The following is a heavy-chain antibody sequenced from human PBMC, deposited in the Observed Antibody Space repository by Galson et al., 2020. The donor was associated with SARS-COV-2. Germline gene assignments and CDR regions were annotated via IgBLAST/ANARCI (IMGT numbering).Heavy chain of an antibody. CDR1: GASISGDDYS. J-gene: IGHJ5*02. CDR2: IYRSGST. Sequence: SETLSLTCAVSGASISGDDYSWTWIRQPPGKGLEFVGYIYRSGSTYYNPSLKSRVTISMDTSKNHFSLNLISVTAADTAIYYCARDLGSGWFDPWGQGTLVTVSS. V-gene: IGHV4-30-2*01. CDR3: ARDLGSGWFDP. D-gene: IGHD3-16*01.